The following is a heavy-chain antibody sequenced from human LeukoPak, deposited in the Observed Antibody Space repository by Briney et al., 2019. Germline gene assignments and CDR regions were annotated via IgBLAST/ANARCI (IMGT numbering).Heavy chain of an antibody. CDR2: IGSSSTSI. CDR3: ARDRDYYETSGYYLTFFDS. CDR1: GFTFSTYS. Sequence: GGSLRLSCAAPGFTFSTYSMNWVRQAPGKGLEWVSYIGSSSTSIYYADSVKGRFTISRDNAKNSLYLQMNSLRAEDTAVYYCARDRDYYETSGYYLTFFDSWGQGTLVTVSS. V-gene: IGHV3-48*01. D-gene: IGHD3-22*01. J-gene: IGHJ4*02.